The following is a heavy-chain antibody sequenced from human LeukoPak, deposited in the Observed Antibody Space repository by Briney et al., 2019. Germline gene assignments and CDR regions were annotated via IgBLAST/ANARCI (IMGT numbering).Heavy chain of an antibody. Sequence: GGSLRLSCAASGFIFSNYAMAWVRQAPGKGLEWVSYSGSSIDNADSEMAGFSIYGDNSENELCLQGNGQRAVDTAVCSFVSDGSFGDYSTAFDNWGPGALVTASS. V-gene: IGHV3-23*05. D-gene: IGHD4-17*01. CDR1: GFIFSNYA. CDR3: VSDGSFGDYSTAFDN. J-gene: IGHJ4*03. CDR2: SGSSI.